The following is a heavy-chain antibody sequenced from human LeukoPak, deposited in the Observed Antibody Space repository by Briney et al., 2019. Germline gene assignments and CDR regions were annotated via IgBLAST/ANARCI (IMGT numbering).Heavy chain of an antibody. CDR3: ARSDCSSTSCYDSDWFDP. J-gene: IGHJ5*02. CDR2: INPNSGGT. D-gene: IGHD2-2*01. CDR1: GYTFTGYY. Sequence: GASVKVSCKASGYTFTGYYMHWMRQAPGQGLEWMEWINPNSGGTNYAQKFQGRVTMTRDTSISTAYMELSRLRSVDTAVYYCARSDCSSTSCYDSDWFDPWGQGTLVTVSS. V-gene: IGHV1-2*02.